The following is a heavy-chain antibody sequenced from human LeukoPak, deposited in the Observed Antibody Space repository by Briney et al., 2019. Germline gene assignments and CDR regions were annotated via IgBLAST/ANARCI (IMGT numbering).Heavy chain of an antibody. J-gene: IGHJ4*02. CDR1: GFTFSSYA. D-gene: IGHD3-22*01. V-gene: IGHV3-30*04. CDR3: ARERRPYTYYYDSSGSPPEY. Sequence: GGSLRLSCAASGFTFSSYAMHWVRQAPGKRLEWVAVISYDGSNKYYADSVKGRFTISRDNSKNTLYLQMNSLRAEDTAVYYCARERRPYTYYYDSSGSPPEYWGQGTLVTVSS. CDR2: ISYDGSNK.